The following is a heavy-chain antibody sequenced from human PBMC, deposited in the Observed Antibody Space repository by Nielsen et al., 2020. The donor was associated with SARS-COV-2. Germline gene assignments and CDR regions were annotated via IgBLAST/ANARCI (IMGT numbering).Heavy chain of an antibody. CDR2: IYHSGST. J-gene: IGHJ6*02. CDR1: GGSISSSNW. D-gene: IGHD6-13*01. Sequence: SETLSLTCAVSGGSISSSNWWSWVRQPPGKGLEWIGEIYHSGSTNYNPSLKSRVTISVDKSKNQFSLKLSSVTAADTAVYYCARDRYSSSWSALEYYYYGMDVWGQGTTVTVSS. V-gene: IGHV4-4*02. CDR3: ARDRYSSSWSALEYYYYGMDV.